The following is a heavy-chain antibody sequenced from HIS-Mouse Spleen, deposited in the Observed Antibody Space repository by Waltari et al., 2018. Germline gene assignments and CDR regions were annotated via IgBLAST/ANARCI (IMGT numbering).Heavy chain of an antibody. Sequence: QVQLVESGGGVVQPGRSRRLPCAASGFTFSSHGMHWVRQAPGKGLEWVAVISYDGSNKYYADSVKGRFTISRDNSKNTLYLQMNSLRAEDTAVYYCAKDKHHAFDYWGQGTLVTVSS. CDR2: ISYDGSNK. CDR3: AKDKHHAFDY. J-gene: IGHJ4*02. CDR1: GFTFSSHG. V-gene: IGHV3-30*18.